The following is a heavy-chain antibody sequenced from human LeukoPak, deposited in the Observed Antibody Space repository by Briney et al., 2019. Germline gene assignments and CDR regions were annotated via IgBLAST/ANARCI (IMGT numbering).Heavy chain of an antibody. D-gene: IGHD6-13*01. CDR3: AKALEQETVIALDS. CDR1: GFTFSTYA. Sequence: GGSLKLSCAASGFTFSTYAMSWVRQAPGKGLEWVSAISGSGGSTYYADSVKGRFTISRDNSKNTLYLQMNSLRAEDTSIYFCAKALEQETVIALDSWGQGTLVTVSS. CDR2: ISGSGGST. V-gene: IGHV3-23*01. J-gene: IGHJ4*02.